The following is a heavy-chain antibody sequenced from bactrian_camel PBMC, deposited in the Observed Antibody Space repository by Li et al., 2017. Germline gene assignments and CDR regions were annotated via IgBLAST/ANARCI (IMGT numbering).Heavy chain of an antibody. Sequence: HVQLVESGGGLVQPGGSVRLSCAYSGFTFSDHWMYWVRQAPGKGLEWVSTINTGGGTTYYADSLKGRFAISRDNAENTVYLQMNTLKPEDTALYYCAADGGICWGLLTILAAGSRGQGTQVTVS. CDR3: AADGGICWGLLTILAAGS. CDR2: INTGGGTT. J-gene: IGHJ4*01. CDR1: GFTFSDHW. D-gene: IGHD3*01. V-gene: IGHV3S1*01.